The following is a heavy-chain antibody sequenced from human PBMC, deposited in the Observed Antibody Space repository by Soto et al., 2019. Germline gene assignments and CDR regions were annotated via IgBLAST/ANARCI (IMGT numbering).Heavy chain of an antibody. CDR3: AKDKFERVTYFDY. CDR2: ISWNSGSI. V-gene: IGHV3-9*01. J-gene: IGHJ4*02. CDR1: GFTFDDYA. D-gene: IGHD1-1*01. Sequence: PGGSLRLSCAASGFTFDDYAMHWVRQAPGKGLEWVSGISWNSGSIGYADSVKGRFTISRDNAKNSLYLQMNSLRAEDTALYYCAKDKFERVTYFDYWGQGTLVTVSS.